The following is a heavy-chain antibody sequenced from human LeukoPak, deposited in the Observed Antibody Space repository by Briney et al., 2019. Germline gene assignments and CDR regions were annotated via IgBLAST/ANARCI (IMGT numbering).Heavy chain of an antibody. V-gene: IGHV4-59*01. J-gene: IGHJ6*03. Sequence: PSETLSLTCTVSGGSISSYYWSWIRQPPGKGLEWIGYIYYSGSTNYNPSLKSRVTISVDTSKNQFSLKLSSVTAADTAVYYCARVPIAAAGKSDYYYYYMDVWGKGTTVTVSS. CDR3: ARVPIAAAGKSDYYYYYMDV. CDR1: GGSISSYY. D-gene: IGHD6-13*01. CDR2: IYYSGST.